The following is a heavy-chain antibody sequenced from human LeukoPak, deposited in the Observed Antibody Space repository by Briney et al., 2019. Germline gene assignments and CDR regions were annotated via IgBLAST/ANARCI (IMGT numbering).Heavy chain of an antibody. CDR2: ISGSGRST. J-gene: IGHJ4*02. V-gene: IGHV3-23*01. CDR3: AKDQNDIVVVVAATLDY. Sequence: PGGSLRLSCAASGFSFSNYGLSWVRQAPGKGLEWVSSISGSGRSTYYADSVKGRFTISRDNSKNTLYLQMNSLRADDTAVYYCAKDQNDIVVVVAATLDYWGQGTLVTVSS. D-gene: IGHD2-15*01. CDR1: GFSFSNYG.